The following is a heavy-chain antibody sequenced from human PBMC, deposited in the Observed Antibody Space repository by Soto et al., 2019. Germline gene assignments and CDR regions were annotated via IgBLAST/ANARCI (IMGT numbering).Heavy chain of an antibody. Sequence: TFSSYAMNWVRQTQERGLEWVSSISSTSSYTHYADSVKGRFTISRDNANNSLFLQMNSLRAEDTAVYYCARDLALAGNYWGQGALVTVSS. CDR3: ARDLALAGNY. V-gene: IGHV3-21*01. J-gene: IGHJ4*02. D-gene: IGHD6-19*01. CDR1: TFSSYA. CDR2: ISSTSSYT.